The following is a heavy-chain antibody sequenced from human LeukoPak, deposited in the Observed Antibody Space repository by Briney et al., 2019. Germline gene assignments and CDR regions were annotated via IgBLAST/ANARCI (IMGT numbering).Heavy chain of an antibody. CDR3: ARVSGGSYYSDY. CDR2: IIPIFGTA. Sequence: SVKVSCKASGGTFSSYAITWVRQAPGQGLEWMGRIIPIFGTANYAQKFQGRVTITTDESTSTAYMELSRLRSDDTAVYDCARVSGGSYYSDYWGQGTMVTVSS. D-gene: IGHD2-15*01. CDR1: GGTFSSYA. V-gene: IGHV1-69*05. J-gene: IGHJ4*02.